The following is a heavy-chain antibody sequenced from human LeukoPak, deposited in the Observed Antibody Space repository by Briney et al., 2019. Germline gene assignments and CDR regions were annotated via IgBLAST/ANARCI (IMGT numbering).Heavy chain of an antibody. CDR3: ARHYYGSGSYSTPFDY. V-gene: IGHV2-70*11. D-gene: IGHD3-10*01. Sequence: SGPALVKPTQTLTLTCTFSGFSLSTSGMCVSWIRQPPGKALEWLARIDWDDDKYYSTSLKTRLTISKDTSKNQVVLTMTNMDPVDIATYYCARHYYGSGSYSTPFDYWGQGTLVTVSS. J-gene: IGHJ4*02. CDR2: IDWDDDK. CDR1: GFSLSTSGMC.